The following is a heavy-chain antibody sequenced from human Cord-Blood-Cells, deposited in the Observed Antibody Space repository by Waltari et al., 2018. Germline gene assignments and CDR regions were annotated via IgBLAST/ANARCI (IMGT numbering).Heavy chain of an antibody. CDR1: AGSVSSGSSY. J-gene: IGHJ5*02. Sequence: QVQLQESVPGLVKPSETLSLTCPVSAGSVSSGSSYWRWIRRPPGKGLEWLGYIYFSGSTNYNPSLESRVTISVDTSKNQFSLQLSSVTAADTAVYYCATHSLYSGSYYNWFDPWGQGTLVTVSS. CDR2: IYFSGST. CDR3: ATHSLYSGSYYNWFDP. D-gene: IGHD1-26*01. V-gene: IGHV4-61*01.